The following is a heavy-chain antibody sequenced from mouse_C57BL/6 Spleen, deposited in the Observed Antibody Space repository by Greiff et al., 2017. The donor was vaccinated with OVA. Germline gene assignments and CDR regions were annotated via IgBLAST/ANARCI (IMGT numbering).Heavy chain of an antibody. CDR2: IDPSDSET. J-gene: IGHJ2*01. CDR1: GYTFTSYW. Sequence: QVHVKQPGAELVRPGSSVKLSCKASGYTFTSYWMHWVKQRPIQGLEWIGNIDPSDSETHYNQKFKDKATLTVDKSSSTAYMQLSSLTSEDSAVYYCARHDWDYWGQGTTLTVSS. V-gene: IGHV1-52*01. CDR3: ARHDWDY. D-gene: IGHD2-4*01.